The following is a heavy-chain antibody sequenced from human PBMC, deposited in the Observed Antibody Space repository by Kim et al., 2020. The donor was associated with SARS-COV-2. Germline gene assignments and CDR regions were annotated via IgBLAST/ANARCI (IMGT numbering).Heavy chain of an antibody. D-gene: IGHD3-10*01. Sequence: SETLSLTCAVYGGSFSGYYWSWIRQPPGKGLEWIGEINHSGSTKYNPSLKSRVTISVDTSKNQFSLKLSSVTAADTSVYYCARGVELLCFVDPYGYWGQGTLVTVSS. CDR1: GGSFSGYY. CDR2: INHSGST. V-gene: IGHV4-34*01. J-gene: IGHJ4*02. CDR3: ARGVELLCFVDPYGY.